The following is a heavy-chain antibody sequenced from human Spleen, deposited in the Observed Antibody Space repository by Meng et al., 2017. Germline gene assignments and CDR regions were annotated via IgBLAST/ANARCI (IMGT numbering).Heavy chain of an antibody. D-gene: IGHD3-10*01. CDR2: ISSSSFYI. Sequence: GGSLRLSCAASGFTFGCYSMNWVRQAPGKGLEWVSSISSSSFYICYADSVKGRFTISRDNAKNSLYLQMNSLRAEDTALYYCAKVEYKSGAYYFDHWGQGTLVTVSS. CDR3: AKVEYKSGAYYFDH. V-gene: IGHV3-21*04. J-gene: IGHJ4*02. CDR1: GFTFGCYS.